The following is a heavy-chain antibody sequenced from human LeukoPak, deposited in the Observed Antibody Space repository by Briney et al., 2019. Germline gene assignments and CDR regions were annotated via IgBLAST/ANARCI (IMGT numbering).Heavy chain of an antibody. CDR3: ARVRDGADIVVVPAAMPDY. D-gene: IGHD2-2*01. CDR1: GYSFTSYF. CDR2: INPSGGST. V-gene: IGHV1-46*01. Sequence: GASVKVSCKASGYSFTSYFIHWGRQAPGQGLEWMGIINPSGGSTSSSQKFQGRVTMTRDTSTNTVYLELSSLRSEDTAVYFCARVRDGADIVVVPAAMPDYWGQGTLVTVSS. J-gene: IGHJ4*02.